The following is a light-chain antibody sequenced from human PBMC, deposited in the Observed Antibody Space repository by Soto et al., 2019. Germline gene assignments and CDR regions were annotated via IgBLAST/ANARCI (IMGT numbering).Light chain of an antibody. J-gene: IGKJ1*01. Sequence: EIVLTQSPGTLSLSPGERATLSCRASQSVSSSYLAWYQQKPGQAPRLLIYGASSRATGIPDRFSGSGSGTDFTLTISRLEPEDFAEYYCQYYGSPSWTFGQGTKVEI. CDR1: QSVSSSY. CDR3: QYYGSPSWT. V-gene: IGKV3-20*01. CDR2: GAS.